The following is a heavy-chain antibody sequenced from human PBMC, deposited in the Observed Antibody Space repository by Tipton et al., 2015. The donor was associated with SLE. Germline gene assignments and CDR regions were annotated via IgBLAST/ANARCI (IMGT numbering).Heavy chain of an antibody. Sequence: TLSLTCTVSGYSISSGYYWGWIRQPPGKGLEWLGSIYHSGTTSYMQSLKSRVTISVDTSKNQFSLKLSSVTAADTAVYYCARRVTIFGVVTSGWFDPWGQGTLVTVSS. D-gene: IGHD3-3*01. J-gene: IGHJ5*02. V-gene: IGHV4-38-2*02. CDR1: GYSISSGYY. CDR2: IYHSGTT. CDR3: ARRVTIFGVVTSGWFDP.